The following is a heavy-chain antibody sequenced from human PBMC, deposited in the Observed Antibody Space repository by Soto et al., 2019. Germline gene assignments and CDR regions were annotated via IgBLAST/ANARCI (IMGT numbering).Heavy chain of an antibody. CDR1: GGSFSSYC. V-gene: IGHV4-34*01. CDR3: ATHCSSTSCYYTFDP. J-gene: IGHJ5*02. CDR2: INHYGST. Sequence: PSETLCLTCAVDGGSFSSYCWSWIRQPPGKGLEWIGQINHYGSTDYNPSLKSRVTISVDTSKNHFSLRLSSVTAADTAMYYCATHCSSTSCYYTFDPWGQGTLVTVSS. D-gene: IGHD2-2*01.